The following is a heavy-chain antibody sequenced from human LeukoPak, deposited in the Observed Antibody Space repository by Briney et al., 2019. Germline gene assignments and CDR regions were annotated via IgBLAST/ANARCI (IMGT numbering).Heavy chain of an antibody. J-gene: IGHJ3*01. CDR1: GYRFTSYW. V-gene: IGHV5-51*01. CDR3: ATGRGPRGVYYDSSGNDAFDV. Sequence: GESLKISCKGSGYRFTSYWIGWVRQMPGKGLEWMGIIYPGDSDTRYSPSFQGQVTISADKSISTAYLQWSSLKASDTAMYYCATGRGPRGVYYDSSGNDAFDVWGQGTMVTVSS. CDR2: IYPGDSDT. D-gene: IGHD3-22*01.